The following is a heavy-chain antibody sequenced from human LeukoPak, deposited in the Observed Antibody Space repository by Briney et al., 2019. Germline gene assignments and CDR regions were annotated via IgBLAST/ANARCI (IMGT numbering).Heavy chain of an antibody. V-gene: IGHV3-30-3*01. CDR2: ISYDGSNK. CDR1: GFTFSSYA. J-gene: IGHJ4*02. Sequence: GGSLRLSCAASGFTFSSYAMHWVRQAPGKGLEWVAVISYDGSNKYYADSVKGRFTISRDNSKNTLYLQMNSLRAEDTAVHYCARCDSGYSYGQSDYWGQGTLVTVSS. CDR3: ARCDSGYSYGQSDY. D-gene: IGHD5-18*01.